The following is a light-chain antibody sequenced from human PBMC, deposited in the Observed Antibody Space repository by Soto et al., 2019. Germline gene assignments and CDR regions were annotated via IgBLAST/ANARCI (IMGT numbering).Light chain of an antibody. CDR3: SSYRSSSTLEI. Sequence: QSVLTQPASVSGSPGQSITISCTVTSSDVGGYNYVSWYQQHPGKAPKLMIYEVSNRPSGVSNRFSGSKSGNTASLTISGLQAEDEADYYCSSYRSSSTLEIFGTGTKVTVL. CDR1: SSDVGGYNY. V-gene: IGLV2-14*01. J-gene: IGLJ1*01. CDR2: EVS.